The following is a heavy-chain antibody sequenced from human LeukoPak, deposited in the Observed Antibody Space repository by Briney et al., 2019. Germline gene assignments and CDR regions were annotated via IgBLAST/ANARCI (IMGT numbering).Heavy chain of an antibody. CDR1: GGSFSGYY. CDR2: INHSGST. V-gene: IGHV4-34*01. Sequence: PSETLSLTCAVYGGSFSGYYWSWIRQPPGKGLEWIGEINHSGSTNYNPSLKSRVTISVDTSKNQFSLKLSPVTAADTAVYYCARVIPYYYGSGSYYKSTYYFDYWGQGTLVTVSS. CDR3: ARVIPYYYGSGSYYKSTYYFDY. J-gene: IGHJ4*02. D-gene: IGHD3-10*01.